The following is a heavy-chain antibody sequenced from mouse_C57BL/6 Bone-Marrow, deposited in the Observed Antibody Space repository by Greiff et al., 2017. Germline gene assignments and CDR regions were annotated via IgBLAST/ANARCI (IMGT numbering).Heavy chain of an antibody. CDR2: ISDGGSYT. D-gene: IGHD3-2*02. CDR3: ARDLRPYYFDY. J-gene: IGHJ2*01. V-gene: IGHV5-4*01. Sequence: EVKLVESGGGLVKPGGSLTLSCAASGFTFSSYAMSWVRQTPEKRLEWVATISDGGSYTYYPDNVKGRFTISRDNAKNHLYLQMSHLKSEDTAMYYCARDLRPYYFDYWGQGTTLTVSS. CDR1: GFTFSSYA.